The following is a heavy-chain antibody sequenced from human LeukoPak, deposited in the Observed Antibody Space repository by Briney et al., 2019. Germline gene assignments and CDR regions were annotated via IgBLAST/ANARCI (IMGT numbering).Heavy chain of an antibody. J-gene: IGHJ5*02. V-gene: IGHV3-48*04. CDR2: ISSSSSTI. Sequence: PGGSLRLSCAASGFTFSSYSMNWVRQAPGKGLEWVSYISSSSSTIYYADSVKGRFTISRDNAKNSLYLQMNSLRAEDTAVYYCARLVGDYRKYNWFDPWGQGTLVTVSS. CDR3: ARLVGDYRKYNWFDP. D-gene: IGHD4-17*01. CDR1: GFTFSSYS.